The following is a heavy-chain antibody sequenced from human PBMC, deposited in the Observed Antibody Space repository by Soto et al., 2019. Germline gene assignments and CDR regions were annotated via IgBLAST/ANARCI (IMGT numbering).Heavy chain of an antibody. D-gene: IGHD3-16*02. J-gene: IGHJ4*02. V-gene: IGHV3-30*18. CDR2: ISYDGSNK. CDR1: GFTFSSYG. Sequence: TGGSLRLSCAASGFTFSSYGMHWVRQAPGKGLEWVAVISYDGSNKYYADSVKGRFTISRDNSKNTLYLQMNSLRAEDTAVYYCAKDSLFDYYFDYWGQGTLVTVSS. CDR3: AKDSLFDYYFDY.